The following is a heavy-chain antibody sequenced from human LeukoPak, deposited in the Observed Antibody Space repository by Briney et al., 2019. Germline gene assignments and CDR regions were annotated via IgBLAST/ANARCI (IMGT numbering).Heavy chain of an antibody. D-gene: IGHD3-10*01. CDR1: GFTFSSYG. CDR3: AKDQFTIMVRGVGGGFDY. J-gene: IGHJ4*02. V-gene: IGHV3-30*02. Sequence: GGSLRLSCAASGFTFSSYGMHWVRQAPGNADSVKGRFTISRDNSKNTLYLQMNSLRAEDTAVYYCAKDQFTIMVRGVGGGFDYWGQGTLVTVSS.